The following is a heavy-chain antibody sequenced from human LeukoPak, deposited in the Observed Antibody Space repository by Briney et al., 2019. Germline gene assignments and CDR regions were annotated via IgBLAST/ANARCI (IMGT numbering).Heavy chain of an antibody. CDR2: ISARGGPT. CDR3: AKVRNYFDTSGRHFDY. CDR1: GFTFSSYA. D-gene: IGHD3-22*01. J-gene: IGHJ4*02. V-gene: IGHV3-23*01. Sequence: PGGSLRLSCAASGFTFSSYAMTWVRQAPGKGLEWVSVISARGGPTYYADYVKGRFTISRDNSKNTLYLQMNSLRAEDTAVYYFAKVRNYFDTSGRHFDYWGQGTLVTVSS.